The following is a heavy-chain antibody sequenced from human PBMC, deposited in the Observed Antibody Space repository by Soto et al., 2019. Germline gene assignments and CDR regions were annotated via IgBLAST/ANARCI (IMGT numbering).Heavy chain of an antibody. J-gene: IGHJ5*02. D-gene: IGHD1-1*01. CDR1: GYTFTSYG. V-gene: IGHV1-18*04. CDR2: ISAYNGNT. CDR3: ARSPLINWRTRWFDP. Sequence: VASVKVSCKASGYTFTSYGISWVRQAPGQGLEWMGWISAYNGNTNYAQKLQGRVTMTTDTSTSTAYMELRSLRSDDTAVYYCARSPLINWRTRWFDPWGQGTLVTVSS.